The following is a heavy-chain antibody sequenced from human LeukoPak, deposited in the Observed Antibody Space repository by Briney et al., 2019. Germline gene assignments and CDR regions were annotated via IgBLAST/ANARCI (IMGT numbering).Heavy chain of an antibody. J-gene: IGHJ5*02. V-gene: IGHV4-61*02. Sequence: SETLSLTCTVSGDSISSGDYYWSWIRQPAGKGLEWIGRISSSGSTNYNPSLKSRVTISVDTSKNQFSLKLSSVTAADTAVYYCARDLNSFWGSSSSDWRFDPWGQGTLVTVSS. D-gene: IGHD6-6*01. CDR1: GDSISSGDYY. CDR2: ISSSGST. CDR3: ARDLNSFWGSSSSDWRFDP.